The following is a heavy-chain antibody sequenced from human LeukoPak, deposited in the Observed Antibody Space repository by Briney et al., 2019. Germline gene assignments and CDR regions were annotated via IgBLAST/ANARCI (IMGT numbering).Heavy chain of an antibody. Sequence: PGGSLRLSCAASGFTFSSYAMHWVRQAPGKGLEWVAVISYDGSNKYYADSVKGRFTISRDNSKNTLYLQMNSLRAEDTAVYYCARGQAALDAFDIWGQGTMVTVSS. CDR3: ARGQAALDAFDI. J-gene: IGHJ3*02. D-gene: IGHD2-15*01. V-gene: IGHV3-30-3*01. CDR2: ISYDGSNK. CDR1: GFTFSSYA.